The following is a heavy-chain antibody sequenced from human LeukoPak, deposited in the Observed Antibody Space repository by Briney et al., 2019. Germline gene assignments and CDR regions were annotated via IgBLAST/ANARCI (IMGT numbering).Heavy chain of an antibody. D-gene: IGHD7-27*01. CDR2: IYTSGST. J-gene: IGHJ4*02. V-gene: IGHV4-4*09. CDR1: GDSISSYY. Sequence: SETLSLTCTVSGDSISSYYWGWIRRPPGKGLEWIGYIYTSGSTNYNPSLKSRVTISVDTSKNQFSLKLSSVTAADTAVYYCARHSWGLYSYFDYWGQGTLVTVSS. CDR3: ARHSWGLYSYFDY.